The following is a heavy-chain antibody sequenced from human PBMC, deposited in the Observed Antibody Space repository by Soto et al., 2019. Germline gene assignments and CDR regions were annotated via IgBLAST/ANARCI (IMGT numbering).Heavy chain of an antibody. CDR1: GYTFTSYA. V-gene: IGHV1-3*01. Sequence: QVQLVQSGAEVKKPGASVKVSCKASGYTFTSYAMHWVRQAPGQRLEWMGWINAGNGNTKYSQKFQGRVTITRDTSASTAYMELSSLRSEDTAVYYCARDMGIAAAGTRGYFDYWGQGTLVTVSS. CDR2: INAGNGNT. D-gene: IGHD6-13*01. CDR3: ARDMGIAAAGTRGYFDY. J-gene: IGHJ4*02.